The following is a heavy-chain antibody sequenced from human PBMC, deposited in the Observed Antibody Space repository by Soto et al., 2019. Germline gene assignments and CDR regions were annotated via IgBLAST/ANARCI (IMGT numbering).Heavy chain of an antibody. CDR2: ISYDGSNK. J-gene: IGHJ4*02. CDR3: ARGPSSLTRFDY. V-gene: IGHV3-30-3*01. D-gene: IGHD2-2*01. CDR1: GFTFSNYA. Sequence: GGSLSLSCAASGFTFSNYAMHWVHQAPGKGLEWVAVISYDGSNKYYADSVKGRFTISRDNSKNTLYLQMNSLRAEDTAVYYCARGPSSLTRFDYWGQGTLVTVSS.